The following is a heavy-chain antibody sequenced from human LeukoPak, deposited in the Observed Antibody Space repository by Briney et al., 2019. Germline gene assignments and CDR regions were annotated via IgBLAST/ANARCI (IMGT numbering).Heavy chain of an antibody. J-gene: IGHJ4*02. CDR2: IWHDGSKQ. CDR3: AGTISEGADVDC. Sequence: PGGSLRLSCTASGFSFSKYGMHWVRQAPGKGLEWVAVIWHDGSKQHYADFVKGRFTVSRDNSKNTLFLEMNSLRVEDTAVYYCAGTISEGADVDCWGQGTLVTVSS. CDR1: GFSFSKYG. D-gene: IGHD1-26*01. V-gene: IGHV3-33*01.